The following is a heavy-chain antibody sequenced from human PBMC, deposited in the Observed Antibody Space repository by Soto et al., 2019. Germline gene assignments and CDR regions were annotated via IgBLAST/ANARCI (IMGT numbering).Heavy chain of an antibody. V-gene: IGHV3-48*02. D-gene: IGHD3-22*01. Sequence: PGGSLRLSCAASGFTFSSYSMNWVRQAPGKGLEWVSYISSSSSTIYYADSVKGRFTISRDNAKNSLYLQMNSLRDEDTAVYYCARESWSRYYDSSGYTDFDYWGQGTLVTVSS. CDR1: GFTFSSYS. CDR2: ISSSSSTI. CDR3: ARESWSRYYDSSGYTDFDY. J-gene: IGHJ4*02.